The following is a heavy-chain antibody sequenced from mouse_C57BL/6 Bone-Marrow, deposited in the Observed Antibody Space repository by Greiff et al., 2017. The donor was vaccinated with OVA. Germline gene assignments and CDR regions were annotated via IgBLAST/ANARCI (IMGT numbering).Heavy chain of an antibody. D-gene: IGHD1-1*01. Sequence: EVKLMESGGGLVKPGGSLKLSCAASGFTFSDYGMHWVRQAPEKGLEWVAYISSGSSTLYYADTVKGRVTMSRDNAKNTLFLQMTSLRSEDTAMYYCARDFITTVISPWYFDVWGTGTTVTVSS. V-gene: IGHV5-17*01. CDR1: GFTFSDYG. J-gene: IGHJ1*03. CDR2: ISSGSSTL. CDR3: ARDFITTVISPWYFDV.